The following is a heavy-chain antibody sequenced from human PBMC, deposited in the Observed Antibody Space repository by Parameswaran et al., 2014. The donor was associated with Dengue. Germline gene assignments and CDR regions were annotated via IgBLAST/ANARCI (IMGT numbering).Heavy chain of an antibody. CDR3: AKDINYDSGYYFDY. CDR1: GFTFDDYA. V-gene: IGHV3-9*01. Sequence: SLKISCAASGFTFDDYAMHWVRQAPGKGLEWVSGISWNSGSIGYADSVKGRFTISRDNAKNSLYLQMNSLRAEDTALYYCAKDINYDSGYYFDYWGQGTLVTVSS. J-gene: IGHJ4*02. CDR2: ISWNSGSI. D-gene: IGHD3-22*01.